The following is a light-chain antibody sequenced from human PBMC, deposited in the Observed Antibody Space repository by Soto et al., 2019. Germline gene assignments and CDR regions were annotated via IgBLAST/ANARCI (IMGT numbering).Light chain of an antibody. J-gene: IGLJ1*01. CDR1: SSDVGGYNY. V-gene: IGLV2-8*01. CDR3: SSYAGNNIHYV. Sequence: QSVLTQPPSASGSPGQSVTISCTGTSSDVGGYNYVSWYQHHPGKAPKLIIFEVSKRPSGVPDRFSGSKSGNTASLTVSGLQDEDEADYYCSSYAGNNIHYVFGAGTKVTVL. CDR2: EVS.